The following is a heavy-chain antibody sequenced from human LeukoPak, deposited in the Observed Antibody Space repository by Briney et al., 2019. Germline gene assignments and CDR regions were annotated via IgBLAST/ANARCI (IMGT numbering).Heavy chain of an antibody. CDR1: GFTFSNYN. V-gene: IGHV3-21*01. D-gene: IGHD6-19*01. J-gene: IGHJ4*02. CDR2: ISSSSTNI. Sequence: PGGSLRLSCAASGFTFSNYNMNWVRQAPGKGLEWVSYISSSSTNIYYTDSVKGRFTISRDNAKNSLYLQMNSLRAEDTAVYYCARDDTAVAGTELDYWGQGTLVTVSS. CDR3: ARDDTAVAGTELDY.